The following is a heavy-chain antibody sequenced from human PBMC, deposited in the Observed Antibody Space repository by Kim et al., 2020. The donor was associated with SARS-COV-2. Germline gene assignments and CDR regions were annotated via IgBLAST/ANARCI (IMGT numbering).Heavy chain of an antibody. J-gene: IGHJ4*02. CDR2: IIPILNRA. D-gene: IGHD1-26*01. CDR3: ARDGATDPYYFDY. Sequence: SVKVSCKASGGTFSSYAINWVRQAPGQGLEWMGRIIPILNRANYALKFQGRITITADKSTTTAYMELSSLRSEDTAVYYCARDGATDPYYFDYWGQGTLVSVSS. CDR1: GGTFSSYA. V-gene: IGHV1-69*04.